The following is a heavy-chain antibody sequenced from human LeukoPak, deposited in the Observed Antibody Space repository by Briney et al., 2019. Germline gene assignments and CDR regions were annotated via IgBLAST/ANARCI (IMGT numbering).Heavy chain of an antibody. D-gene: IGHD6-19*01. CDR1: GFTFSTYA. V-gene: IGHV3-23*01. CDR3: AKDVWLAVAGQGF. J-gene: IGHJ4*02. Sequence: GGFLRLSCAASGFTFSTYAMSWVRQAPGKELEWVSAISGSGGSTYYADSVKGRFTISRDNSKNTLYLQMNSLRAEDTAIYYCAKDVWLAVAGQGFWGQGTLVTVSS. CDR2: ISGSGGST.